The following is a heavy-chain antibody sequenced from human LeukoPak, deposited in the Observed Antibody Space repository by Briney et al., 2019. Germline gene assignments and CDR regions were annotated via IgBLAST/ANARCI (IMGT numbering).Heavy chain of an antibody. J-gene: IGHJ3*01. CDR3: VTSTGYFSTWGAFDV. CDR1: GFTFTAFY. CDR2: INLNSGGT. Sequence: ASVKVSCKTSGFTFTAFYLHWVRQAPGQGREWMAWINLNSGGTNYAQKFRGRVTMTRDTSISRAYMDLSSLRSDDTAVYYCVTSTGYFSTWGAFDVWGQGTMVTVSS. D-gene: IGHD2-15*01. V-gene: IGHV1-2*02.